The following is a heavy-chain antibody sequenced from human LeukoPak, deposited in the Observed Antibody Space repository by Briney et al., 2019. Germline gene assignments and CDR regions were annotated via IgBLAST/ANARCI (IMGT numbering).Heavy chain of an antibody. D-gene: IGHD4-23*01. J-gene: IGHJ4*02. CDR2: TRNKADRYTT. CDR1: GFTLSDHY. CDR3: TRGVLYGGSSAFDY. Sequence: GGSLRLSCAASGFTLSDHYMHWVRQAPGKGLEWVGRTRNKADRYTTVYAASVNGRFTISRDDLNSSLYLQMNSLKTEHTSVYYCTRGVLYGGSSAFDYWGQGTLVTVSS. V-gene: IGHV3-72*01.